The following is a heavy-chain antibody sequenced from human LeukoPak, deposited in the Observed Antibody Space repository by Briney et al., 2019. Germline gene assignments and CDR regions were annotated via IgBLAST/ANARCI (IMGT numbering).Heavy chain of an antibody. V-gene: IGHV3-48*03. CDR2: IGSSGSTI. J-gene: IGHJ5*02. Sequence: PGGSLRLSCAASGFTFSSYEMNWVRQAPGKGLEWVSYIGSSGSTIYYADSVKGRFTISRDNAKNSLYLQMNSLRAEDTAVYYCARDLGQYYDTSDNWFDPWGQGTLATVSS. CDR1: GFTFSSYE. CDR3: ARDLGQYYDTSDNWFDP. D-gene: IGHD3-22*01.